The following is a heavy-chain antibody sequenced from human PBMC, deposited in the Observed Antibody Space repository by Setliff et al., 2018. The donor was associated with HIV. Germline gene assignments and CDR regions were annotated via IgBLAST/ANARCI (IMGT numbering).Heavy chain of an antibody. V-gene: IGHV4-61*09. CDR1: GGSISSGSYY. CDR2: IYTNGYT. CDR3: ARAPPGIQNDAFDV. Sequence: SETLSLTCSVPGGSISSGSYYWTWIRQPAGKGPEWIGHIYTNGYTNHNPSLKSRVTISVDTSKNQFSLRLTSVTAADTAVYYCARAPPGIQNDAFDVWGQGTMVTVSS. J-gene: IGHJ3*01.